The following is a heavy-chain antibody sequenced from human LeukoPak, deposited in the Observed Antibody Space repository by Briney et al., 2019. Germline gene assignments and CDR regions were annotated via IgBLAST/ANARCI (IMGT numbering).Heavy chain of an antibody. D-gene: IGHD2-15*01. CDR3: ARVRYCSGGSCRELFDY. J-gene: IGHJ4*02. CDR1: GYSISSGYY. V-gene: IGHV4-38-2*01. Sequence: SETLSLTCAVSGYSISSGYYWGWIRQPPGKGLEWIGSIYHSGSTYYNPSLKRRVTISVDTSKNQFSLKLSSVTAADTAVYYCARVRYCSGGSCRELFDYWGQGTLVTVSS. CDR2: IYHSGST.